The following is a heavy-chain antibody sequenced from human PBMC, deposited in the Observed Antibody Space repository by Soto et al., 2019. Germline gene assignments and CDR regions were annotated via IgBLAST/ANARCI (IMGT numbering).Heavy chain of an antibody. V-gene: IGHV3-7*01. CDR3: ARSDGDYGSNYYYGMDV. Sequence: GGSLRLSCAASGFTFSSYWMSWVRQAPGKGLEWVANIKQDGSEKYYVDSVKGRFTISRDNAKNSLYLQMNSLRAEDTAVYYCARSDGDYGSNYYYGMDVWGQGTTVTVSS. J-gene: IGHJ6*02. CDR1: GFTFSSYW. D-gene: IGHD4-17*01. CDR2: IKQDGSEK.